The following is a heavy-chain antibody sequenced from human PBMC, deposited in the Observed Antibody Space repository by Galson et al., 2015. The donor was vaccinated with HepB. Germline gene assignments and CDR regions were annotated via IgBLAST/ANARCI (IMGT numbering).Heavy chain of an antibody. CDR3: ARSGYCSSTSCYGVGYYYYGMDV. CDR2: INHSGST. D-gene: IGHD2-2*03. CDR1: GGSFSGYY. Sequence: SETLSLTCAVYGGSFSGYYWSWIRQPPGKGLEWIGEINHSGSTNYNPSLKSRVTISVDTSKNQFSLKLSSVTAADTAVYYCARSGYCSSTSCYGVGYYYYGMDVWGQGTTVTVSS. J-gene: IGHJ6*02. V-gene: IGHV4-34*01.